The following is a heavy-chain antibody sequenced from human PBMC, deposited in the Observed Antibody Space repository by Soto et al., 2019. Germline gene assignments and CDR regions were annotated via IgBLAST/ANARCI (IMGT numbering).Heavy chain of an antibody. J-gene: IGHJ4*02. CDR2: IIPIFGTA. Sequence: GASVKVSCKASGGIFRSYSISWVLQAPGQGLEWMGGIIPIFGTANYAQKFQGRVTITADESTNTAYMDLSSLKSEDTAIYYCARGGSGYVWFNEFWGQGTLVTVSS. D-gene: IGHD3-22*01. V-gene: IGHV1-69*13. CDR3: ARGGSGYVWFNEF. CDR1: GGIFRSYS.